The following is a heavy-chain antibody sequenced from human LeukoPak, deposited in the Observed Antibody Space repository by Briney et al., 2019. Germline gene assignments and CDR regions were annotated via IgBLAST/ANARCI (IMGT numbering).Heavy chain of an antibody. CDR3: ARGYSAGSPGY. CDR1: GFTFSDYY. J-gene: IGHJ4*02. Sequence: KAGGCLRLSCAASGFTFSDYYMSWIRQAPGKGLEWVSYISSASSYTNYADSVKGRFTISRDNAKNSLYLQMNSRRAEDTAVYYCARGYSAGSPGYWGQGALVTVSS. V-gene: IGHV3-11*05. CDR2: ISSASSYT. D-gene: IGHD2-15*01.